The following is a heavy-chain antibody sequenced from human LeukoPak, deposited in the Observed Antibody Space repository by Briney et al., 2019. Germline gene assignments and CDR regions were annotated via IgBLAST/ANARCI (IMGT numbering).Heavy chain of an antibody. J-gene: IGHJ4*02. D-gene: IGHD3-16*01. CDR3: ARHVGKWGWDY. CDR1: GGPITSNSYS. V-gene: IGHV4-39*01. Sequence: SETLSLTCTVSGGPITSNSYSWGWIRQPPGKGLEWIGSIYSSGTPYHNPSLRSRVTMSVDTSKNQFSLKLTSVTAADTAMYYCARHVGKWGWDYWGQGTLVTVSS. CDR2: IYSSGTP.